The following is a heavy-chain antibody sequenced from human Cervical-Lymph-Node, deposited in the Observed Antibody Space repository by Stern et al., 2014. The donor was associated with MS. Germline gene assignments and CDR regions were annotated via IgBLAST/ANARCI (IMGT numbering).Heavy chain of an antibody. CDR3: ARQRVIAMVDDAFDI. D-gene: IGHD3-22*01. V-gene: IGHV1-2*06. CDR2: IDPERGDT. CDR1: GNTFSDHY. Sequence: QVQLVQSGAEVKKPGASVKVSCKASGNTFSDHYFHWLRQAPGPGLEWMGRIDPERGDTKYGPKFQGRLTMTRDTSISSVYMELDRLTSDDSALYFCARQRVIAMVDDAFDIWGQGTRVTVSS. J-gene: IGHJ3*02.